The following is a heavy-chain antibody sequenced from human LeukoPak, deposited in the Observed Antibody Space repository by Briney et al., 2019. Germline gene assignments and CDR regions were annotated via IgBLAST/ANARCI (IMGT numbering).Heavy chain of an antibody. CDR3: AKEGDYYGSGSYRDGFDI. V-gene: IGHV3-30*02. J-gene: IGHJ3*02. CDR1: GFTFNTYT. Sequence: GGSLRLSCVASGFTFNTYTMHWVRQAPGKGLEWVAFIRYDGINKYYADSVKGRFTISRDSFKNTLYLQMNSLRPEDTAVYYCAKEGDYYGSGSYRDGFDIWGQGTRATVSS. CDR2: IRYDGINK. D-gene: IGHD3-10*01.